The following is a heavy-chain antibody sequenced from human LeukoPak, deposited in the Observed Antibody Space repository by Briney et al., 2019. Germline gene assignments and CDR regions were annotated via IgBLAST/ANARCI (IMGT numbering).Heavy chain of an antibody. D-gene: IGHD4-17*01. CDR1: GFTFSSYS. V-gene: IGHV3-21*01. Sequence: GGSLRLSCAASGFTFSSYSMNWVRQAPGKGLEWVSSISSSSSYIYYADSVKGRFTISRDNAKNSLYLQMNSLRAEDTAVYYCARDPNGDYLPDYFDYWGQGTLVTVSS. J-gene: IGHJ4*02. CDR3: ARDPNGDYLPDYFDY. CDR2: ISSSSSYI.